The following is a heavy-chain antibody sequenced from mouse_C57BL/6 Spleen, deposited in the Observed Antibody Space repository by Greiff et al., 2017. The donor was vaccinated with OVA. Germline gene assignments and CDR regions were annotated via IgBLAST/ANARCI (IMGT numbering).Heavy chain of an antibody. CDR2: ISSGRSTI. D-gene: IGHD1-1*01. CDR1: GFTFSDYG. V-gene: IGHV5-17*01. J-gene: IGHJ2*01. CDR3: ARGGTVAYY. Sequence: EVMLVESGGGLVKPGGSLKLSCAASGFTFSDYGMHWVRQAPEKGLEWVAYISSGRSTIYYADTVTGRFTISRDNAKNTLFLQMTSLRSEDTAMYYCARGGTVAYYWGQGTTLTVSS.